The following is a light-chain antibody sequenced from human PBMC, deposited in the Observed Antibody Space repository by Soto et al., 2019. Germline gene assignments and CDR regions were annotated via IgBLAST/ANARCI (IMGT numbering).Light chain of an antibody. CDR2: DAS. Sequence: DIQMAQSPSSLSASVGDRVTITCQASQDISNYLNWYQQKPGKAPKLLIYDASNLETGVPSRFSGSGSGTDFTFTIISLQPEDIATYYCQQYDNLPPFTFGPGTIVDI. V-gene: IGKV1-33*01. CDR1: QDISNY. CDR3: QQYDNLPPFT. J-gene: IGKJ3*01.